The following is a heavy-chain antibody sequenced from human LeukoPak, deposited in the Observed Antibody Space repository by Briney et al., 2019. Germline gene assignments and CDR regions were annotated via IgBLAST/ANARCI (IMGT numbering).Heavy chain of an antibody. CDR1: GLTFSSYT. CDR2: ITSSSSYI. CDR3: ARVLSGTLTFDH. D-gene: IGHD3-9*01. V-gene: IGHV3-21*01. Sequence: EGSLRLSCAASGLTFSSYTMNWVRQAPGKGLEWVSSITSSSSYIYYTDSAKGRFTISRDNAKNSLFLQMNSLRAEDTAVYCCARVLSGTLTFDHWGQGTLVAVSS. J-gene: IGHJ4*02.